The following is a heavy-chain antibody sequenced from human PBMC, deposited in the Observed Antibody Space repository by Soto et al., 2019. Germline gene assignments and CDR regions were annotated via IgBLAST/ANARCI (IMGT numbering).Heavy chain of an antibody. CDR1: GFSLSTSGVG. V-gene: IGHV2-5*02. CDR3: AHSVTYYVFWGGSPNGFGP. Sequence: QITLKESGPTLVKPTQTLTLTCTFSGFSLSTSGVGVGWIRQPPGKALEWLALIYWDDDKRYSPSLKSRPTSTQDTPKNPVVLTMTNMDPVDTATYYGAHSVTYYVFWGGSPNGFGPWGQGTLVTVSS. CDR2: IYWDDDK. D-gene: IGHD3-3*01. J-gene: IGHJ5*02.